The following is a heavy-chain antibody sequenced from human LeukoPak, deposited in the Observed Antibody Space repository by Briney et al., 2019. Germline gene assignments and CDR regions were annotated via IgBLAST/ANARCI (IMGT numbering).Heavy chain of an antibody. J-gene: IGHJ5*02. CDR3: ARDSEGPVEYWFDP. CDR1: GGSISRSSFY. CDR2: IYYSGST. D-gene: IGHD5-24*01. V-gene: IGHV4-39*07. Sequence: SETLSLTCTVSGGSISRSSFYWAWIRQPPGKGLEWIGSIYYSGSTDYNPSLESRVSISVDTFKNLFSLKLRSVTAADTAVYYCARDSEGPVEYWFDPWGQGILVTVSS.